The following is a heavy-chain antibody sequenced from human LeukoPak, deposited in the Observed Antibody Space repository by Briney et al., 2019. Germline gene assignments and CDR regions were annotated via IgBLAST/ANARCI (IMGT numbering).Heavy chain of an antibody. V-gene: IGHV4-39*01. CDR1: GGSISSSSYY. J-gene: IGHJ6*04. CDR3: ARRPLNLRYFVGD. CDR2: IYYSGST. D-gene: IGHD3-9*01. Sequence: PSETLSLTCTVSGGSISSSSYYWGWIRQPPGKGLEWIGSIYYSGSTYYNPSLKSRVTISVDTSKNQFSLKLSSVTAADTAVYYCARRPLNLRYFVGDWGKGTTVTVSS.